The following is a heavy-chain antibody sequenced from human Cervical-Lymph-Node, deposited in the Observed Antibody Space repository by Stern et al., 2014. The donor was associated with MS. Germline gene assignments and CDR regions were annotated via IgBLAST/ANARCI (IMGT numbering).Heavy chain of an antibody. CDR2: ISDRGVYT. J-gene: IGHJ6*02. V-gene: IGHV3-23*01. D-gene: IGHD2-2*01. CDR3: AKDLGRGVVVVPLYGLDV. Sequence: EVQLLESGGGLVQPGGSLRLSCAASGFTFSTYAFSWVRPAPGKGLEWVSRISDRGVYTYYADSVKCLFTISRDNSKSMLYLEMQSLRAEDTAVYHCAKDLGRGVVVVPLYGLDVWGQGTTVTVSS. CDR1: GFTFSTYA.